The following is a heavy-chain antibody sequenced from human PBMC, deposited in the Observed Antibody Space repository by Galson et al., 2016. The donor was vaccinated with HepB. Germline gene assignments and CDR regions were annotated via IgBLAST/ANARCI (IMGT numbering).Heavy chain of an antibody. CDR1: GYSFSSYG. Sequence: SCKASGYSFSSYGINWVRQAPGQGLEWMGWINTHTGNPTYAQGFTGRFVFSLDTSVSTAYLQISSLKAEDTAVYYCARDPRFYGSGSFYDYWGQGTLVTVSS. CDR3: ARDPRFYGSGSFYDY. D-gene: IGHD3-10*01. V-gene: IGHV7-4-1*02. CDR2: INTHTGNP. J-gene: IGHJ4*02.